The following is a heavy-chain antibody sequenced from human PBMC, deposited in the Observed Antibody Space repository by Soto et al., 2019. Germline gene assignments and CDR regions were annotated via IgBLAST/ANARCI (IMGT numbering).Heavy chain of an antibody. Sequence: SETLSLTCTVSGGSITSFHWSWIRQPPGKGLEWIGYIYSSGSTIYNPSLKSRVTISVDTSKNQFSLKLSSVTAADTAVYYCARNSDYDLGSGYSSDSWGLGTRATVS. V-gene: IGHV4-59*01. CDR3: ARNSDYDLGSGYSSDS. J-gene: IGHJ4*02. CDR1: GGSITSFH. CDR2: IYSSGST. D-gene: IGHD5-12*01.